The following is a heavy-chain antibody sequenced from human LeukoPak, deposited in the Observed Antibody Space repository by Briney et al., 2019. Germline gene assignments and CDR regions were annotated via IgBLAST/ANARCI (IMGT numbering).Heavy chain of an antibody. CDR2: ISYGGSNT. CDR1: GFTFSRYG. D-gene: IGHD2-21*02. V-gene: IGHV3-30*18. J-gene: IGHJ6*02. Sequence: GGSLRLSCAASGFTFSRYGMHWVRQAPGKGLEWVAVISYGGSNTYYADSVKGRFTISRDSSKNTLYLQMNSLRAEDTAVYYCAKDPEAYCGGDCYSYHYGMDVWGQGTTVTVSS. CDR3: AKDPEAYCGGDCYSYHYGMDV.